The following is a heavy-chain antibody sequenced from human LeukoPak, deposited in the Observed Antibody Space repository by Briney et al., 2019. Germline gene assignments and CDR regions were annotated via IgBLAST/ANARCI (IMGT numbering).Heavy chain of an antibody. J-gene: IGHJ4*02. CDR3: ARCGSSTSCQRELSFDY. D-gene: IGHD2-2*01. V-gene: IGHV1-69*01. CDR2: IIPIFGTA. Sequence: GSSVKVFCKASGGTFSSYAISWVRQAPGQGLEWMGGIIPIFGTANYAQKFQGRVTITADESTSTAYMELSSLRSEDTAVYYCARCGSSTSCQRELSFDYWGQGTLVTVSS. CDR1: GGTFSSYA.